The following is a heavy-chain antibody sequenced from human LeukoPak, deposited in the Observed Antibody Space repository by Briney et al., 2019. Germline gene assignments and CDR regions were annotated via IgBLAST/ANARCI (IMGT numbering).Heavy chain of an antibody. V-gene: IGHV3-7*01. CDR3: AREFGGKSITGTYYYYGMDV. CDR2: IKQDRSEK. J-gene: IGHJ6*02. D-gene: IGHD1-7*01. CDR1: GFTFSSYW. Sequence: GGSLRLSCAASGFTFSSYWMSWVRQAPGKGLEWVANIKQDRSEKYYVDSVKGRFTISRDNAKNSLYLQMNSLRAEDTAVYYCAREFGGKSITGTYYYYGMDVWGQGTTVTVSS.